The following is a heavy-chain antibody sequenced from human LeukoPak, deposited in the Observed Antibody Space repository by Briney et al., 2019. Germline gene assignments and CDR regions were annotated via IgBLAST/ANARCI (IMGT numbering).Heavy chain of an antibody. CDR2: IYYSGST. CDR1: GGSISSGDYY. V-gene: IGHV4-30-4*01. Sequence: SETLSLTCTVSGGSISSGDYYWSWIRQPPGKGLEWIGYIYYSGSTYYNPSLKSRVTISVDTSKNRFSLKLSSVTAADTAVYYCARLTKQWLAFWGQGTLVTVSS. J-gene: IGHJ4*02. D-gene: IGHD6-19*01. CDR3: ARLTKQWLAF.